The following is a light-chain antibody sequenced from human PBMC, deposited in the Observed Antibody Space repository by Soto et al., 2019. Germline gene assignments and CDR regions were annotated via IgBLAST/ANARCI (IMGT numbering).Light chain of an antibody. V-gene: IGLV3-21*02. CDR3: QVWVGPSERI. CDR1: NIGSKI. J-gene: IGLJ2*01. Sequence: SYVLTQLPSVSVAPGQTATITCGGDNIGSKIVHWYQHNPGQAPVLVVHDDDDRPSGIPERFSGSNSGQTATLTISRVEAGDEADYYCQVWVGPSERIFGGGTKLTVL. CDR2: DDD.